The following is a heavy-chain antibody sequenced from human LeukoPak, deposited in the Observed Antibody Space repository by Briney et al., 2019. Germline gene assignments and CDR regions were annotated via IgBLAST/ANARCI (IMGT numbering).Heavy chain of an antibody. CDR3: ARGRTYYDYFWGSYRPYFDY. D-gene: IGHD3-16*02. J-gene: IGHJ4*02. CDR1: GYTFTGYY. V-gene: IGHV1-2*02. Sequence: ASVKVSCKASGYTFTGYYMHWVRQAPGQGLEWMGWINPNSGGANYAQKFQGRVTMTRDTSISTAYMELSRLRSDDTAVYYCARGRTYYDYFWGSYRPYFDYWGQGTLVTVSS. CDR2: INPNSGGA.